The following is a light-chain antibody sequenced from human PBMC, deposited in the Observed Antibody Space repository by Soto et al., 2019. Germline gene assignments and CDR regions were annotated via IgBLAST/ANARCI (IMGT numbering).Light chain of an antibody. CDR1: SGSFASNY. V-gene: IGLV6-57*03. J-gene: IGLJ7*01. Sequence: NFMLTQPHSVSESLGKTVTISCTRSSGSFASNYVQWYQQRPGSAPTTVMYEDNQRPSGVPDRFSGSIDSSSRSASLTISGLQTEEEAVYYCQSYGSSPGAVFGGGTQLNV. CDR2: EDN. CDR3: QSYGSSPGAV.